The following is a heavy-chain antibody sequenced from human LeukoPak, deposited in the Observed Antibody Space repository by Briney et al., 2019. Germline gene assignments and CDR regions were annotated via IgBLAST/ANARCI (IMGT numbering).Heavy chain of an antibody. D-gene: IGHD3-16*01. CDR1: GGSISSSSYY. CDR2: IYYSGST. J-gene: IGHJ4*02. Sequence: SETLSLTCTVSGGSISSSSYYWGWIRQPPGKGLEWIGSIYYSGSTYYNPSLKSRVTISVDTSKNQFSLKLSSVTAADTAVYYCARVRGVMSGRTDYWGQGTLVTVSS. CDR3: ARVRGVMSGRTDY. V-gene: IGHV4-39*01.